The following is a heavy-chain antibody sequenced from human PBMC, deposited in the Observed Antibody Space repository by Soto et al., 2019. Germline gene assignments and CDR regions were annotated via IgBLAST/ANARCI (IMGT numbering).Heavy chain of an antibody. V-gene: IGHV3-23*01. CDR3: ARCAMLSTTSGGWCNWFDP. Sequence: GGSLRLSCTASEFTFSNYAMSWVRQAPGKGLEWVSAISASGAATYYVDSVKGRFTISRDNSKNTLYVQMNSLRAEDTGVYYCARCAMLSTTSGGWCNWFDPWGHGTLVTVSS. J-gene: IGHJ5*02. D-gene: IGHD2-2*01. CDR1: EFTFSNYA. CDR2: ISASGAAT.